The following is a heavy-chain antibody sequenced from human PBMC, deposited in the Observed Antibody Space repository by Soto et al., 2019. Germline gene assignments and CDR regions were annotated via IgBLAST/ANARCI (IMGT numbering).Heavy chain of an antibody. CDR2: INHSGST. D-gene: IGHD2-21*02. CDR1: GGSFSGYY. Sequence: QVQLQQWGAGLLKPSETLSLTCAVYGGSFSGYYWSWIRQPPGKGLEWIGEINHSGSTNYNPSLKSRVTIAVDTSKNQFALKLSSVTAADTAVYYCAPSQGGGGNSFGWFDPCGQGTLVTVSS. CDR3: APSQGGGGNSFGWFDP. V-gene: IGHV4-34*01. J-gene: IGHJ5*02.